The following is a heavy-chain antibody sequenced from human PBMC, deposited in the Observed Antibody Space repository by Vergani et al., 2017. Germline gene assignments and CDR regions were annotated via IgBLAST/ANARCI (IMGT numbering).Heavy chain of an antibody. V-gene: IGHV5-51*01. CDR3: ARGYYYDSSGYFDAFDI. J-gene: IGHJ3*02. CDR2: IYPGDSDT. CDR1: GYSFTSYW. Sequence: EVPLVQSGAEVKKPGESLKISCKGSGYSFTSYWIGWVRQMPGKGLEWMGIIYPGDSDTRYSPSFQGQVTISADKSISTAYLQWSSLKASDTAMYYCARGYYYDSSGYFDAFDIWGQGTMVTVSS. D-gene: IGHD3-22*01.